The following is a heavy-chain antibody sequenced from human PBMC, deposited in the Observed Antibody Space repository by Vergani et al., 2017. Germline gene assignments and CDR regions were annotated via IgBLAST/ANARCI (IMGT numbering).Heavy chain of an antibody. J-gene: IGHJ6*02. CDR2: IYRGGST. CDR3: ARGNGYSSSSSYYYYYYGMDV. D-gene: IGHD6-6*01. CDR1: GFTVSSNY. Sequence: EVQLVESGGGLVQPGGSLRLSCAASGFTVSSNYMSWVRQAPGKGLEWVSVIYRGGSTYYADSVKGRFTIPRDNSKNTLDLQRNSLGAEDTAVYYCARGNGYSSSSSYYYYYYGMDVWGQGP. V-gene: IGHV3-66*02.